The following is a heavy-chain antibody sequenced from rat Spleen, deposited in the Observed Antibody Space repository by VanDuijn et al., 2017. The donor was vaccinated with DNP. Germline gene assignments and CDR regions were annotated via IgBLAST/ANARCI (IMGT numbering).Heavy chain of an antibody. CDR2: ISYEGSST. CDR3: ATDRATEGIGDY. D-gene: IGHD1-11*01. CDR1: GFTFSNYY. V-gene: IGHV5-20*01. Sequence: EVLLVESGGGLVQPGRSMKLSCAASGFTFSNYYMAWVRQAPTKGLEWVASISYEGSSTYYRDSVKGRFTISRDNAKSTLYLQMDSLRSEDTATYYCATDRATEGIGDYWGQGVMVTVSS. J-gene: IGHJ2*01.